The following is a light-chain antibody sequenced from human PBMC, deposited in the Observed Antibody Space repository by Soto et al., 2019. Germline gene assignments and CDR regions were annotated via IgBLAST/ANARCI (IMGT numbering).Light chain of an antibody. J-gene: IGKJ4*01. CDR3: QQYTNFPLT. V-gene: IGKV1-5*01. CDR1: QSISSW. Sequence: DIQMTQSPSTLSASVGDRVTITCRASQSISSWLAWYQQKPGKAPKLLIHEASRLESGVPSRFSGSESGTEFTLTISGLHAEDFATYYCQQYTNFPLTFVGGTKVEIK. CDR2: EAS.